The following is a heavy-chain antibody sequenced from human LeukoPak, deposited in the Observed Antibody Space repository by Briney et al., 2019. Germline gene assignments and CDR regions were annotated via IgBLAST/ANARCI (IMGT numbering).Heavy chain of an antibody. V-gene: IGHV4-39*07. CDR1: GGSISSSSYY. J-gene: IGHJ4*02. CDR2: IYYSGST. D-gene: IGHD1-26*01. Sequence: PSETLSLTCTVSGGSISSSSYYWGWIRQPPGKGLEWIGSIYYSGSTYYNPSLKSRVTISVDTSKNQFSLKLSSVTAADTAVYYCASARWELLRRYIFDYWGQGTLVTVSS. CDR3: ASARWELLRRYIFDY.